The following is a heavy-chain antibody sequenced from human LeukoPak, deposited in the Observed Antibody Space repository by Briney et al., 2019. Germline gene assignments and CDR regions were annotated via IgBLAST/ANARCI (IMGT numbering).Heavy chain of an antibody. Sequence: ETLSLTCTVSGGSSSRYYWSWLRQPPGKGLEWIGNIYYSGSTNYNPSLESRVTISVDTSKNHISLKLSSVTAADTAVYYCARVSSEVDDGGWFDPWGQGTLVTVSS. V-gene: IGHV4-59*01. CDR1: GGSSSRYY. D-gene: IGHD6-25*01. CDR2: IYYSGST. CDR3: ARVSSEVDDGGWFDP. J-gene: IGHJ5*02.